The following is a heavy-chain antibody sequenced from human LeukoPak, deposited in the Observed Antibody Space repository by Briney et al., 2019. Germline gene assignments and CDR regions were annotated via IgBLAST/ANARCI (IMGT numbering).Heavy chain of an antibody. CDR1: GFTFGSYA. CDR3: AIMHGYYDGSGYWVQ. V-gene: IGHV3-23*01. J-gene: IGHJ4*02. D-gene: IGHD3-22*01. Sequence: GGSLRLSCAASGFTFGSYAMSWVRQAPGKGLEWVPFISPNADRTSKADSVEGRFTISRDNPRNTLYLQMNSLRDDDTAVYYCAIMHGYYDGSGYWVQWGQGTLVTVSS. CDR2: ISPNADRT.